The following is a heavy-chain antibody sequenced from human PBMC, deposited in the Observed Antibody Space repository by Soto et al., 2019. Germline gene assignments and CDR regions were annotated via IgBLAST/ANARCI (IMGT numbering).Heavy chain of an antibody. Sequence: SVKVSCKPSGGTFTNYAFSGVRQAPGQGLEWMGGIIPIFGTPDYAQNFQGRVTITADESTRTASMELSSLRSDDTAVYYCARERSVGYCITTTCPKPFYYYAMDVWGQGTTVTVSS. CDR3: ARERSVGYCITTTCPKPFYYYAMDV. V-gene: IGHV1-69*13. CDR2: IIPIFGTP. D-gene: IGHD2-2*01. J-gene: IGHJ6*02. CDR1: GGTFTNYA.